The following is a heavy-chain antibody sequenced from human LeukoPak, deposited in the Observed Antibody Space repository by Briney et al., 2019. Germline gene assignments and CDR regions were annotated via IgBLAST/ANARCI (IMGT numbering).Heavy chain of an antibody. J-gene: IGHJ4*02. D-gene: IGHD5-12*01. Sequence: SETLSLTCTVSGYSISSGYYWGWIRQPPGKGLEWIGSIYHSGSTYYNPSLKSRVTISVDTSKNQFSLKLSSVTAADTAVYYCARDGALGYSGYATTLDFDYWGQGTLVTVSS. V-gene: IGHV4-38-2*02. CDR2: IYHSGST. CDR3: ARDGALGYSGYATTLDFDY. CDR1: GYSISSGYY.